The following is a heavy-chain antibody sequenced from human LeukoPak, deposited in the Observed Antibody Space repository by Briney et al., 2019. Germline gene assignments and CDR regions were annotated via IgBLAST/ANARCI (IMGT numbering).Heavy chain of an antibody. J-gene: IGHJ6*02. V-gene: IGHV1-46*01. D-gene: IGHD3-3*01. CDR1: GYTFTSYY. CDR3: ARAPVYDFWSGYYTGIYYYGMDV. Sequence: GASVKVSCKASGYTFTSYYMHWVRQAPGQGLEWMGIINPSGGSTSYAQKFQGRVTMTRDTSTSTVYMELSSLRSEDTAVYYCARAPVYDFWSGYYTGIYYYGMDVWGQGTTVTVSS. CDR2: INPSGGST.